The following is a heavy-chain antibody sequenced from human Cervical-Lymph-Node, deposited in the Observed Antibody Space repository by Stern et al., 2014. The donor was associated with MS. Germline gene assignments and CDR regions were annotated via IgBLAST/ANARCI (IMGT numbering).Heavy chain of an antibody. CDR1: GFTFSDHF. CDR3: ARDNKVFGIDV. CDR2: IRNKASHYST. D-gene: IGHD2/OR15-2a*01. J-gene: IGHJ6*02. V-gene: IGHV3-72*01. Sequence: EVQLVESGGGLVQPGGSLRLSCVGSGFTFSDHFIDWVRQAPGKGLEWVGRIRNKASHYSTEYAASVKGRFTFSRDDSENSLFVQMNSLRIEDTAIYYCARDNKVFGIDVLGQGTSVTVSS.